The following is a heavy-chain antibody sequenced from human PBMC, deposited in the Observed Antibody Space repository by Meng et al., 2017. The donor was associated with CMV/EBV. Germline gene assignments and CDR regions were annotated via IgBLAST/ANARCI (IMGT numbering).Heavy chain of an antibody. Sequence: GESLKISCAASGFTFSSYGMHWVRQAPGKGLEWVAFIRYDGSNKYYADSVKGRFTISRDNSKNTLYLQMNSLGAEDTAVYYCARFVPAADYWGQGTLVTVSS. D-gene: IGHD2-2*01. CDR3: ARFVPAADY. V-gene: IGHV3-30*02. CDR1: GFTFSSYG. CDR2: IRYDGSNK. J-gene: IGHJ4*02.